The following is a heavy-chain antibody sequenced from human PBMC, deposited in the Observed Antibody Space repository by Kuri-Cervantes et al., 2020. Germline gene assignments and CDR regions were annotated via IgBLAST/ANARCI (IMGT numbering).Heavy chain of an antibody. J-gene: IGHJ6*02. CDR1: GFTFSDYY. V-gene: IGHV3-33*08. Sequence: LSLTCAASGFTFSDYYMSWVRQAPGKGLEWVAVIWYDGSNKYYADSVRGRFTISRDNSKNTLYLQMNSLRAEDTAVYYCARDSVVTYYDFWSGYPASDYYYYGMDVWGQGTTVTVSS. D-gene: IGHD3-3*01. CDR3: ARDSVVTYYDFWSGYPASDYYYYGMDV. CDR2: IWYDGSNK.